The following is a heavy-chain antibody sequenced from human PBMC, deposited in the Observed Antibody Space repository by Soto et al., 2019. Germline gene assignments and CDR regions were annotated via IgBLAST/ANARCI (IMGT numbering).Heavy chain of an antibody. J-gene: IGHJ4*02. CDR2: INAGNGNT. Sequence: ASVKVSCKASGYTFTSYAMHWVRQAPGQRLEWMGWINAGNGNTKYSQKFQGRVTITRDTSASTAYMELSSLRSDDTAVYYCATVIYCSGGSCYLYLDDWGQGSEVTFP. CDR1: GYTFTSYA. D-gene: IGHD2-15*01. CDR3: ATVIYCSGGSCYLYLDD. V-gene: IGHV1-3*01.